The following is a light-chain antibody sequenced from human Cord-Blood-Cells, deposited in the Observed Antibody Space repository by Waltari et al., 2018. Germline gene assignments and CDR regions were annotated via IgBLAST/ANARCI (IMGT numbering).Light chain of an antibody. Sequence: ELVLTQSPGTLSLPPGERATLSCRASQSVTRSYLAWYQQKPGQSPRLLIYGASSRATGIPDRFSGSGSGTDFTLTISRLEPEDFAVYYCQQYGSSLYTFGQVTKLEIK. J-gene: IGKJ2*01. CDR3: QQYGSSLYT. CDR1: QSVTRSY. V-gene: IGKV3-20*01. CDR2: GAS.